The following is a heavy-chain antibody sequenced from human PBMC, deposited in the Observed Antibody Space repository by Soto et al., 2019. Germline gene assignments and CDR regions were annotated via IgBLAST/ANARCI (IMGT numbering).Heavy chain of an antibody. V-gene: IGHV3-23*01. CDR2: FRESGGTT. D-gene: IGHD3-22*01. Sequence: GGSLRLSCAASGFGFTFSTSAMSWVRQAPGKSLEWVSTFRESGGTTHYANSVKGRFTISRDTSKNMLYLQMNSLRAEDTAVYYCANLQSGYPFRWGQGTLVTVSS. CDR1: GFGFTFSTSA. CDR3: ANLQSGYPFR. J-gene: IGHJ4*02.